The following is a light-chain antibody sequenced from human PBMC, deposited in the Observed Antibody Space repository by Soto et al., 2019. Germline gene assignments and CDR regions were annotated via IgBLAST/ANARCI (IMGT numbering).Light chain of an antibody. J-gene: IGKJ2*03. CDR3: QQYNNYLYS. CDR1: QGISSY. CDR2: SAS. V-gene: IGKV1-27*01. Sequence: DIQLTQSPSSLSASVGDRVTITCRVSQGISSYFNWYRQKPGKVPKLLIYSASNLQSGVPSRFSGSGSVTEFSITISSLQPDDFETYYCQQYNNYLYSFGQGTKVDI.